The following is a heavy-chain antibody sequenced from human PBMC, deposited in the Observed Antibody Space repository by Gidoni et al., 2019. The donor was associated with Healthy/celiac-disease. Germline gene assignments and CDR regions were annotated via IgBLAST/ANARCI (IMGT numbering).Heavy chain of an antibody. CDR3: ARSPPIAAAGRGNAEYFHH. J-gene: IGHJ1*01. V-gene: IGHV3-11*01. CDR1: AFTFSDYY. CDR2: IISSGSTI. D-gene: IGHD6-13*01. Sequence: QVQLVETGRGLVKPGGYLRLSCAASAFTFSDYYMRWIRQAPGKGRERVSYIISSGSTIDSADSVKGRFTISRDNSKNPLSLQLNRLRAEDTAVYYCARSPPIAAAGRGNAEYFHHWGQGTLVTVSS.